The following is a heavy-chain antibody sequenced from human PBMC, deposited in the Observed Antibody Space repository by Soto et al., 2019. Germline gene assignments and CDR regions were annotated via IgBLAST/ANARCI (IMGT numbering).Heavy chain of an antibody. J-gene: IGHJ4*02. D-gene: IGHD1-26*01. V-gene: IGHV3-23*01. Sequence: GGSLRLSCAASGFTFDDYSMHWVRQAPGKGLEWVSAISGSGGSTYYADSVKGRFTISRDNSKNTLYLQMNSLRAEDSAMYYCAKPRGGTYPTHYFDYWGQGALVTVSS. CDR2: ISGSGGST. CDR1: GFTFDDYS. CDR3: AKPRGGTYPTHYFDY.